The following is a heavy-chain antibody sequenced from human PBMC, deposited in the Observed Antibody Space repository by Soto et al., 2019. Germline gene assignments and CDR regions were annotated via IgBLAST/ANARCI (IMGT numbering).Heavy chain of an antibody. D-gene: IGHD4-17*01. V-gene: IGHV3-33*01. J-gene: IGHJ6*03. Sequence: GGSLRLSCAASGFTFSSYGMHWVRQAPGKGLEWVAVIWYDGSNKYYADSVKGRFTISRDNSKNTLYLQMNSLRAEDTAVYYCARDNDYGDYEGKGYYYYYYMDVWGKGTTVTVSS. CDR1: GFTFSSYG. CDR3: ARDNDYGDYEGKGYYYYYYMDV. CDR2: IWYDGSNK.